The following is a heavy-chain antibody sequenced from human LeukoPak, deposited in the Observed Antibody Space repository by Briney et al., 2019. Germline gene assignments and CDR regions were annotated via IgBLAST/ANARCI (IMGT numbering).Heavy chain of an antibody. CDR1: GFSFPSYG. CDR2: ITAYDGDT. D-gene: IGHD1-1*01. V-gene: IGHV1-18*01. CDR3: ARDWQLPSGPDVFDI. Sequence: ASVTVSCKASGFSFPSYGISWVRQAPGQGLEWIGWITAYDGDTNYAEKFQGRVIMATDTSTSTASMELWSLRSDDTAVYYCARDWQLPSGPDVFDIWGQGTVVTVSS. J-gene: IGHJ3*02.